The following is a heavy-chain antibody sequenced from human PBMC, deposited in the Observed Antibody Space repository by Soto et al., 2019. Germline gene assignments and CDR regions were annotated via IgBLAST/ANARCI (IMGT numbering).Heavy chain of an antibody. CDR2: TYYRSKWYN. Sequence: SQTLSLTCAISGDSVSSNSAAWNWIGQSPSRGLEWLGRTYYRSKWYNDYAVSAKSRITINPDTSKNQFSLQLNSVTPEDTAVYYCARVVSSGSSHYYYYGMDVWGQGTTVTVSS. J-gene: IGHJ6*02. V-gene: IGHV6-1*01. D-gene: IGHD6-19*01. CDR1: GDSVSSNSAA. CDR3: ARVVSSGSSHYYYYGMDV.